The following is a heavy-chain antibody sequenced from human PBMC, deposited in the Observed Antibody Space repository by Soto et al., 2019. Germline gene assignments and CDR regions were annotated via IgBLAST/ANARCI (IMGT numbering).Heavy chain of an antibody. V-gene: IGHV1-3*01. CDR2: INAGNGNT. J-gene: IGHJ6*03. CDR3: ARDRDRGDYYYYYMDV. D-gene: IGHD3-10*01. Sequence: QVHLVQSGAEVKKPGASVKIPCEASGYPFSDYAIHWVRQAPGQRLEWMGRINAGNGNTEYSQPFQGRLTITRDSSARTAFMELGSLTSDDSAVYFCARDRDRGDYYYYYMDVWGRGTTVIVSS. CDR1: GYPFSDYA.